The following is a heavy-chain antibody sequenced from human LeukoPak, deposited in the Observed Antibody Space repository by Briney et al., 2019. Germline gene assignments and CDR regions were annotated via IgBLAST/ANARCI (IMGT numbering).Heavy chain of an antibody. D-gene: IGHD1-26*01. V-gene: IGHV4-59*01. CDR1: GGSISSYY. J-gene: IGHJ4*02. CDR2: IYYSGST. CDR3: ARDRGRWELLSEFDY. Sequence: SGTLSLTCTVSGGSISSYYWSWIRQPPGKGLEWIGYIYYSGSTNYKPSLKSRVTISVDTSKNQFSLKLSSVTAADTAVYYCARDRGRWELLSEFDYWGQGTLVTVSS.